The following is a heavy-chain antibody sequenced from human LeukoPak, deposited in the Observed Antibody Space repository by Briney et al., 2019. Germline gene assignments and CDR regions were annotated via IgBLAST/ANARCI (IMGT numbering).Heavy chain of an antibody. CDR3: ARGYYGSSFGY. CDR1: EFTLSSYE. J-gene: IGHJ4*02. V-gene: IGHV3-74*01. CDR2: ISPDGSST. Sequence: PGGSLRLSCAASEFTLSSYEMNWVRQAPGKGLVWVSRISPDGSSTSYADSVKGRFTISRDNAKNTLDLQMNSLRAEDTALYYCARGYYGSSFGYWGQGTLVTVSS. D-gene: IGHD3-10*01.